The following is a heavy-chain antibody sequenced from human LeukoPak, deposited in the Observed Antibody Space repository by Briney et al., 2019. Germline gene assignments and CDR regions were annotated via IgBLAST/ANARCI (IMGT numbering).Heavy chain of an antibody. CDR1: GFTFSSYS. Sequence: GGSLRLSCVASGFTFSSYSMNWVRQAPGKGLEWVSYISSSSSTIYYADSVKGRFTISRDNAKNSLYLQMNSLRDEDTAVYYCATPYCSSTSCYLFYFDYWGQGTLVTVSS. D-gene: IGHD2-2*01. J-gene: IGHJ4*02. CDR3: ATPYCSSTSCYLFYFDY. CDR2: ISSSSSTI. V-gene: IGHV3-48*02.